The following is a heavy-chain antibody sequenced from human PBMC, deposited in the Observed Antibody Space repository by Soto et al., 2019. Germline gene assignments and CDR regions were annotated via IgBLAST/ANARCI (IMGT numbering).Heavy chain of an antibody. D-gene: IGHD3-3*01. CDR1: GGTFSSYA. Sequence: SVKVSCKASGGTFSSYAISWVRQAPGQGLEWIGGIIPIFGTANYAQKFQGRVTITADESTSTAYMELSSLRSEDTAVYYCARVATIFGVVNVYYYYGMDVWGQGTTVTVSS. CDR3: ARVATIFGVVNVYYYYGMDV. J-gene: IGHJ6*02. CDR2: IIPIFGTA. V-gene: IGHV1-69*13.